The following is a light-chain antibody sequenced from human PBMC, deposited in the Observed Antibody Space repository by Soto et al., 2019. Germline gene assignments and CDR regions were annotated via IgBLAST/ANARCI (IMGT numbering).Light chain of an antibody. CDR2: GVS. CDR3: QQYGSSPLT. V-gene: IGKV3-20*01. CDR1: QSISTK. Sequence: IVMTQSPSTLSVSPGERATLSCRASQSISTKLAWYQQKPGQPPRLLIYGVSSRATGIPDRFSGSGSGTDFTLTISRLEPEDFAVYYCQQYGSSPLTFGGGTKVDIK. J-gene: IGKJ4*01.